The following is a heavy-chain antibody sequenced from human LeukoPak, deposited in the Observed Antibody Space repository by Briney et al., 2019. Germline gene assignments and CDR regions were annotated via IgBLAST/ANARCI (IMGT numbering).Heavy chain of an antibody. CDR1: GFTFSSYA. V-gene: IGHV3-30*04. J-gene: IGHJ4*02. CDR2: ISYDGSNK. CDR3: ARLVVVVAATDY. D-gene: IGHD2-15*01. Sequence: GRSLRLSCAASGFTFSSYAMHWVRQAPGKGLEWVAVISYDGSNKYYADSVKGRFTISRDNSKNTLYLQVSSLRAEDTAVYYCARLVVVVAATDYWGQGTLVTVSS.